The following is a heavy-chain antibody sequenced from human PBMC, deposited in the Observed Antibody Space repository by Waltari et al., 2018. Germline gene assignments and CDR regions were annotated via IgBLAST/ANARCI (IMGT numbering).Heavy chain of an antibody. CDR1: GGSFRGYY. J-gene: IGHJ4*02. D-gene: IGHD3-3*01. CDR2: INHRGST. CDR3: ARTIFGVVTTKPFDC. Sequence: QVQLQQWGAGLLKPSETLSLPCAVYGGSFRGYYWSWLRQPPGKGLVWNGEINHRGSTNYNPSLKSRVTISVDTSKNQFSLKLSSVTAADTAVYYCARTIFGVVTTKPFDCWGQGTLVTVSS. V-gene: IGHV4-34*01.